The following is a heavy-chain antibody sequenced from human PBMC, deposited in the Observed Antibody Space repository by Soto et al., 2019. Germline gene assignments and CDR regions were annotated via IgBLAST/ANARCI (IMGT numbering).Heavy chain of an antibody. D-gene: IGHD4-17*01. CDR3: ARLKGPPTVTTFDY. J-gene: IGHJ4*02. CDR1: GGSISSYY. V-gene: IGHV4-59*08. Sequence: SETLSLTCPVSGGSISSYYWSWIRQPPGKGLEWIGYIYYSGSTNYNPSLKSRVTISVDTSKNQFSLKLSSVTAADTAVYYCARLKGPPTVTTFDYWGQGTLVTVSS. CDR2: IYYSGST.